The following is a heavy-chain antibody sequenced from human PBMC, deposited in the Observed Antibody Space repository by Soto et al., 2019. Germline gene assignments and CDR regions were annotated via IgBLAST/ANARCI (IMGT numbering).Heavy chain of an antibody. J-gene: IGHJ6*02. CDR3: ARTHDGATPVYYYYYGMDV. V-gene: IGHV2-70*11. CDR1: GFSLSTSGMC. CDR2: IDWDDDK. D-gene: IGHD1-26*01. Sequence: SGPTLVNPTQTLTLTCTFSGFSLSTSGMCVSWIRQPPGKALEWLARIDWDDDKYYSTSLKTRLTISKDTSKNQVVLTMTNMDPVDTATYYCARTHDGATPVYYYYYGMDVWGQGTTVTVSS.